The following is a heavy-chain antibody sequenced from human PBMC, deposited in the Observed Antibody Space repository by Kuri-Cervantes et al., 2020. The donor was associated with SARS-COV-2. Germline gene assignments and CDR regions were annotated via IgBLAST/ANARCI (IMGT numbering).Heavy chain of an antibody. Sequence: GGSLRLPCAASGFTFSSYEMNWVRQAPGKGLEWVSAISGSGGSTYYADSVKGRFTISRDNSKNTLYLQMNSLRAEDTAVYYCAKRSGSYFDYWGQGTLVTVSS. V-gene: IGHV3-23*01. J-gene: IGHJ4*02. CDR3: AKRSGSYFDY. CDR2: ISGSGGST. CDR1: GFTFSSYE. D-gene: IGHD1-26*01.